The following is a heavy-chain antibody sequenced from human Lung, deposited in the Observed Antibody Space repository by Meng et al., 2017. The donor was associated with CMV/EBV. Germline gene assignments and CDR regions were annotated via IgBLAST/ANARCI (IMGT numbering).Heavy chain of an antibody. Sequence: SVXVSXXASGCTFSSYAISWVRQAPGQGLEWMGRIIPMFGTKSYAQKFQGRVTITTDESTSTAYMELSSLRSEDTAVYYCARESLQSGCFDYWGQGTLVXVSS. CDR1: GCTFSSYA. CDR3: ARESLQSGCFDY. J-gene: IGHJ4*02. V-gene: IGHV1-69*05. CDR2: IIPMFGTK.